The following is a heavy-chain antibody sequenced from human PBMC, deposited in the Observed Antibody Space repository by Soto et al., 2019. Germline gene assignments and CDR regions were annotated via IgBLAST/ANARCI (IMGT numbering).Heavy chain of an antibody. CDR3: ARALLPNIVVVPAAITLYYYYGMDV. CDR2: ISYDGSNK. V-gene: IGHV3-30-3*01. CDR1: GFTFSSYA. J-gene: IGHJ6*02. Sequence: PGGSLRLSCAASGFTFSSYAMHWVRQAPGKGLEWVAVISYDGSNKYYADSVKGRFTISRDNSKNTLYLQMNSLRAEDTAVYYCARALLPNIVVVPAAITLYYYYGMDVWGQGTTVTVSS. D-gene: IGHD2-2*02.